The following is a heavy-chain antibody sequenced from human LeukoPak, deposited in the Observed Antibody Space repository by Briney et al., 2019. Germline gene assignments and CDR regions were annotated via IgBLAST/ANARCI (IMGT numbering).Heavy chain of an antibody. CDR2: IRYDGSNK. CDR3: AKDRVWFGELSNFDY. Sequence: GSLRLPCSAAGFTFSSHGLHLVRQAPGKGLGWVAFIRYDGSNKYYADSVKGRFTISRDNSKNTLYLQMNSLRAEDTAVYYCAKDRVWFGELSNFDYWGQGTLVTVSS. V-gene: IGHV3-30*02. D-gene: IGHD3-10*01. J-gene: IGHJ4*02. CDR1: GFTFSSHG.